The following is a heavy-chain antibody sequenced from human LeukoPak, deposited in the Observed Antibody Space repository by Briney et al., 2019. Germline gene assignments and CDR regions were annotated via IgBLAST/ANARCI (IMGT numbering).Heavy chain of an antibody. Sequence: PSETLSLTCTVSGGSISSSSYYWGWIRQPPGKGLEWIGSIYYSGSTYYNPSLKSRVTISVDTSKNQFSLKLSSVTAADTAVYYCARDYDSLYNWFDPWGQGTLVTVSS. J-gene: IGHJ5*02. CDR3: ARDYDSLYNWFDP. D-gene: IGHD5-12*01. CDR2: IYYSGST. CDR1: GGSISSSSYY. V-gene: IGHV4-39*07.